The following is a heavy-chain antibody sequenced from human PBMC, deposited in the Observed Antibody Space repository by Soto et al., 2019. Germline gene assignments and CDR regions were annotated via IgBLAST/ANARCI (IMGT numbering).Heavy chain of an antibody. Sequence: GASVKVSCKASGYTFTSYAMHWVRQAPGQRLEWMGWINAGNGNTKYSQKFQGRVTITRGTSASTAYMELSSLRSEDTAVYYCARGAIIAVAKAIDYWGQGTLVTVSS. D-gene: IGHD6-19*01. CDR3: ARGAIIAVAKAIDY. CDR1: GYTFTSYA. J-gene: IGHJ4*02. V-gene: IGHV1-3*01. CDR2: INAGNGNT.